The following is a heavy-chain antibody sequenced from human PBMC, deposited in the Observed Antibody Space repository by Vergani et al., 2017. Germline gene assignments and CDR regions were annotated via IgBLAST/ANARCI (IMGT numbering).Heavy chain of an antibody. Sequence: QVQLVQSGAEVKKPGASVKVSCKASGYTFTSYYMHWVRQAPGQGLEWMGIINPSGGSTSYAQKFQGRVTMTRDTSTSTVYMELSSVRSVDTAVYYYARRESGSDADGGWFDPWGQGTLVTVSS. J-gene: IGHJ5*02. CDR2: INPSGGST. V-gene: IGHV1-46*01. CDR1: GYTFTSYY. CDR3: ARRESGSDADGGWFDP. D-gene: IGHD1-26*01.